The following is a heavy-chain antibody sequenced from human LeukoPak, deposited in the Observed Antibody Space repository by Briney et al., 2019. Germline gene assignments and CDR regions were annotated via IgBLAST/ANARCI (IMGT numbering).Heavy chain of an antibody. D-gene: IGHD3-9*01. CDR1: GGSISSYY. J-gene: IGHJ5*02. V-gene: IGHV4-59*08. Sequence: PSETLSLTCTVSGGSISSYYWSWIRQPPGKGLEWIGYIYYSGSTNYNPSLKSRLTISVDTSKNQFSLKLSSVTAADTAVYYCARHRDILTGYRWFDPWGQGTLVTVSS. CDR2: IYYSGST. CDR3: ARHRDILTGYRWFDP.